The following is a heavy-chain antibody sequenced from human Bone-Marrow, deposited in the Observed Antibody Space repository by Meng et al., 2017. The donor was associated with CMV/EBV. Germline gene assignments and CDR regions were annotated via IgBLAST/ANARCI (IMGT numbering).Heavy chain of an antibody. V-gene: IGHV3-30-3*01. D-gene: IGHD2-2*01. J-gene: IGHJ3*02. CDR2: ISYDGSNK. CDR3: ARVDCSSTSCSDDAFDI. Sequence: GESLKISCVASGFTFSSYAMHWVRQAPGKGLEWVAVISYDGSNKYYADSVKGRFTISRDNSKNTLYLQMNSLRAEDTAVYYCARVDCSSTSCSDDAFDIWGQGTMVT. CDR1: GFTFSSYA.